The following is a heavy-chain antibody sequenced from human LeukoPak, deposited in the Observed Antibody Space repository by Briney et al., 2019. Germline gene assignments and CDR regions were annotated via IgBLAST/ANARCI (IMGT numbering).Heavy chain of an antibody. CDR2: IYYSGST. Sequence: SETLSLTCTVSGGSISSYYWSWIRQPPGKGLKWIGYIYYSGSTNYNPSLKSRVTISVDTSKNQFSLKLSSVTAADTAVYYCARDRFHMDVWGKGTTVTVSS. D-gene: IGHD3-10*01. CDR3: ARDRFHMDV. J-gene: IGHJ6*03. CDR1: GGSISSYY. V-gene: IGHV4-59*01.